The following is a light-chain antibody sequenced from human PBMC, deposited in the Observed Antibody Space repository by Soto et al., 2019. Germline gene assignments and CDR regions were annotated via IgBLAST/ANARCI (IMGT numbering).Light chain of an antibody. CDR2: GAS. Sequence: EIVLTQAPGTLSLSPGERATLSCRASQSVSSSYLAWYQQKLGQAPRLLIYGASSRATGIPGRFSGSGSGTDFTLTISRLEPEDFAVYYCQQYGSSPLTFGGGTKVEIK. CDR3: QQYGSSPLT. J-gene: IGKJ4*01. CDR1: QSVSSSY. V-gene: IGKV3-20*01.